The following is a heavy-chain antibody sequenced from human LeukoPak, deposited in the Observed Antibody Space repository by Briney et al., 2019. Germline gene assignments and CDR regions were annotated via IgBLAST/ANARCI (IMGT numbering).Heavy chain of an antibody. CDR1: GGTFSSYA. CDR2: IIPILGIA. V-gene: IGHV1-69*04. J-gene: IGHJ4*02. D-gene: IGHD3-22*01. Sequence: ASVKVSCKASGGTFSSYAISWVRQAPGQGLEWMGRIIPILGIANYAQKFQGRVTITADKSTSTAYMELSSLRSEDTAVYYCARHGYYYDSSGYNYWGQGTLVTVSP. CDR3: ARHGYYYDSSGYNY.